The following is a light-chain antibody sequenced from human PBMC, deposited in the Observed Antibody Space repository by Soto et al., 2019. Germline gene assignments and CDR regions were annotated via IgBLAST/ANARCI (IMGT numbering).Light chain of an antibody. CDR3: QQYNSWWT. V-gene: IGKV3-15*01. Sequence: VLTQSPATLSLSPGERATLSCRASESISSNLAWFQQKPGQPPRLLIYGASTRATGIPARFSGSGSETEFTLTISSLQSEDFAIYYCQQYNSWWTFGQGTKVDIK. CDR1: ESISSN. CDR2: GAS. J-gene: IGKJ1*01.